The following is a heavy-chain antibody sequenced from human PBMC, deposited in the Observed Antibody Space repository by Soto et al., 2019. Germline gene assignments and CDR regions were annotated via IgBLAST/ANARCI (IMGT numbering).Heavy chain of an antibody. CDR3: ARGWGRIFDY. V-gene: IGHV4-34*01. J-gene: IGHJ4*02. CDR1: GGSFSGYY. Sequence: QVQLQLWGAGLLKPSETLSLTCAVYGGSFSGYYWNWIRQPPGKGLEWIGEINHSGSTNYNPSLKSRDTLSVDTSKHQFSLKLSSVTAADTAVYYCARGWGRIFDYWGQGTLVTVSS. CDR2: INHSGST. D-gene: IGHD7-27*01.